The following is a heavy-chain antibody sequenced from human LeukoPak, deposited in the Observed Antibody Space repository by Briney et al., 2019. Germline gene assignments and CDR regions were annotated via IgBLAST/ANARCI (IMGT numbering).Heavy chain of an antibody. CDR2: INHSGST. D-gene: IGHD5-24*01. J-gene: IGHJ4*02. CDR1: GYSISSGYY. Sequence: SETLSLTCTVSGYSISSGYYWGWIRQPPGKGLEWIGEINHSGSTNYNPSLKSRVTISVDTSKNQFSLKLSSVTAADTAVYYCARRVREMATILPATEFDYWGQGTLVTVSS. V-gene: IGHV4-38-2*02. CDR3: ARRVREMATILPATEFDY.